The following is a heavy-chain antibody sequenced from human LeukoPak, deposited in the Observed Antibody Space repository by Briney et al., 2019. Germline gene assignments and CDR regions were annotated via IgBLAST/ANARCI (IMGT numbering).Heavy chain of an antibody. CDR2: INGRGSTI. V-gene: IGHV3-48*03. CDR3: VGSANLAD. J-gene: IGHJ4*02. D-gene: IGHD4/OR15-4a*01. Sequence: GGSLRLSCVASGLPIADFAMHWVRQAPGKGLEWISYINGRGSTINYADSVKGRFTISRDNAKNSLYLQMYSLRVEDTAVYYCVGSANLADWGQGTLVTVSS. CDR1: GLPIADFA.